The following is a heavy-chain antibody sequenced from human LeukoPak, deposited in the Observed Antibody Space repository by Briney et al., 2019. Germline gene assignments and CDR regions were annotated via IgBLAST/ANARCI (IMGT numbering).Heavy chain of an antibody. V-gene: IGHV4-59*01. J-gene: IGHJ4*02. Sequence: KSSETPSLTCTVSGGSINNYFWTWIRQPPGKRLEWVGSIYYSGSTNYNPSLKSRLTISVDTSKKQLSLKLSSVTAADTAVYYCARAAGYCSGGTCYDYWGQGTLVTVSS. CDR1: GGSINNYF. CDR3: ARAAGYCSGGTCYDY. D-gene: IGHD2-15*01. CDR2: IYYSGST.